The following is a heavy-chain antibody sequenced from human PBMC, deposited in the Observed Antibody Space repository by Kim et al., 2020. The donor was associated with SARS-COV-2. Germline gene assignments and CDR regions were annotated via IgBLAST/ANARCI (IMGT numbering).Heavy chain of an antibody. CDR1: GYNFTSYW. CDR3: ARLQDCGDCFDYYYGMDV. D-gene: IGHD2-21*02. Sequence: GESLKISCKGSGYNFTSYWIGWVRQMPGKGLEWMGIIYPGDSDTRYSPSFQGQVTISADKSISTAYLQWSSLKASDTAMHYCARLQDCGDCFDYYYGMDVWGQGTTVTVSS. V-gene: IGHV5-51*01. J-gene: IGHJ6*02. CDR2: IYPGDSDT.